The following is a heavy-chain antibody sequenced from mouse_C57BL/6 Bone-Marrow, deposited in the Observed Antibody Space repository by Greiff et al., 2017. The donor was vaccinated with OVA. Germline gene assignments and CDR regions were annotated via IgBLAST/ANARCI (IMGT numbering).Heavy chain of an antibody. Sequence: VQLQQSGAELMKPGASVKLSCKATGYTFTGYWIEWVKQRPGHGLEWIGEILPGSGSTNYNEKFKGKATFTADTSSNTAYMQISSLTTEDSAIYDCARDLTRVVATRASFDSWGQGTTLPFSS. J-gene: IGHJ2*01. CDR1: GYTFTGYW. CDR2: ILPGSGST. V-gene: IGHV1-9*01. D-gene: IGHD1-1*01. CDR3: ARDLTRVVATRASFDS.